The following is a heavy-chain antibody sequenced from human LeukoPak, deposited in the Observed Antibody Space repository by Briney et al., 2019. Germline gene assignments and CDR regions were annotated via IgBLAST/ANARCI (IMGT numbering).Heavy chain of an antibody. CDR1: GDSINN. Sequence: PSETLSLTCTVSGDSINNWSWICQPPGKGLEWVGVINHSGSTNYNPSLKSRVTISVDTSKNQFSLKLSSVTAADTAVYYCARSRWLQFGRALDYWGQGTLVTVSS. CDR2: INHSGST. J-gene: IGHJ4*02. V-gene: IGHV4-34*01. CDR3: ARSRWLQFGRALDY. D-gene: IGHD5-24*01.